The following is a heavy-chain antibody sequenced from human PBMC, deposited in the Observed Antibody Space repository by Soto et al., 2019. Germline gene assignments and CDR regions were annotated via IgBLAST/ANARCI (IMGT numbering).Heavy chain of an antibody. J-gene: IGHJ4*02. Sequence: SETLSLTCTVAGGSSGSFDGSWIRKHPGKGLEWIGYIYYSGSTYYNPSLKSRVTISVDTSKNQFSLKLSSVTAADTAVYYCARLVTIFGVVIDYWGQGTLVTVSS. CDR2: IYYSGST. CDR3: ARLVTIFGVVIDY. CDR1: GGSSGSFD. D-gene: IGHD3-3*01. V-gene: IGHV4-59*12.